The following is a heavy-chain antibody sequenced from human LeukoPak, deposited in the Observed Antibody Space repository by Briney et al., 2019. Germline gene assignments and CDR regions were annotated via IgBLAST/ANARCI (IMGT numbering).Heavy chain of an antibody. V-gene: IGHV1-24*01. Sequence: GASVKVSCKVSGYTLTELSMHWVRQAPGKGLEWMGGFDPEDGETIYAQKFQGRVTMTEDTSTDTAYMELSSLRSEDTAVYYCATALIGYCSSTSCYRTDDWGQGTLVTVSS. CDR3: ATALIGYCSSTSCYRTDD. CDR2: FDPEDGET. J-gene: IGHJ4*02. D-gene: IGHD2-2*01. CDR1: GYTLTELS.